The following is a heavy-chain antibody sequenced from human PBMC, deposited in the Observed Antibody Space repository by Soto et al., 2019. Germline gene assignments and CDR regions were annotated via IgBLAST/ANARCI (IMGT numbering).Heavy chain of an antibody. CDR2: IYHSGST. D-gene: IGHD3-22*01. Sequence: PSETLSLTCAVSGGSISSGGYSWSWIRQPPGKGLEWIGYIYHSGSTYHNPSLKSRVTISVDRSKNQFSLKLSSVTAADTAVYYCARVVEYYDSSGYYFGGYINWFDPWGQGTLVTVSS. J-gene: IGHJ5*02. CDR1: GGSISSGGYS. CDR3: ARVVEYYDSSGYYFGGYINWFDP. V-gene: IGHV4-30-2*01.